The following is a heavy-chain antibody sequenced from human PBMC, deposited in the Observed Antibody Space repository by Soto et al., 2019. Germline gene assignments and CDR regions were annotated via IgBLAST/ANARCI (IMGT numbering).Heavy chain of an antibody. D-gene: IGHD5-12*01. CDR3: ARARLDGNGYTWSWFDP. V-gene: IGHV1-3*01. CDR1: GYTFTDYA. J-gene: IGHJ5*02. Sequence: QVQLVQSEAEVKEPGASVKVSCKASGYTFTDYALQWVRQAPGQSLEWMGWINAGNGNTKYSQKFLGRVTSTRDTSASTAYMEMSSLTYEDTAVFYCARARLDGNGYTWSWFDPWGQGVLVTVSS. CDR2: INAGNGNT.